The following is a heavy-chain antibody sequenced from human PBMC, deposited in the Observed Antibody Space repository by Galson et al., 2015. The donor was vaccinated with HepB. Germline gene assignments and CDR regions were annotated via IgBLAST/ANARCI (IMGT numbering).Heavy chain of an antibody. D-gene: IGHD3-10*01. CDR2: ISYDGSSK. Sequence: SLRLSCAASEFTFSRHPMHWVRQAPGKGLEWVAVISYDGSSKYYADSVRGRFTISRDNSKNTLYVQMNSLRGEDTAVYYCARDSLPFGELSGSYGMDVWGQGTTVTVSS. J-gene: IGHJ6*02. V-gene: IGHV3-30*04. CDR1: EFTFSRHP. CDR3: ARDSLPFGELSGSYGMDV.